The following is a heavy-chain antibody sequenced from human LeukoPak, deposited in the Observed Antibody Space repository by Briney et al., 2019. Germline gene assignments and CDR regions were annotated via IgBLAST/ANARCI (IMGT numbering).Heavy chain of an antibody. CDR1: GFTFSSYG. Sequence: GGSLRLSCAASGFTFSSYGMHWVRQAPGKGLEWVAVISYDGSNKYYADSVKGRFTISRDNSKNTLYLQMNSLRAEDTAVYYCVSSGWYGYYFDYWGQGTLVTVSS. CDR2: ISYDGSNK. CDR3: VSSGWYGYYFDY. J-gene: IGHJ4*02. V-gene: IGHV3-30*03. D-gene: IGHD6-19*01.